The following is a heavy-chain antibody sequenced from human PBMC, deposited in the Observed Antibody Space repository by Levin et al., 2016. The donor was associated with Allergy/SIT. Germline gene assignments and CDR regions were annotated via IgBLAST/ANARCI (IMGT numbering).Heavy chain of an antibody. CDR2: IIPIFGTA. D-gene: IGHD3-16*02. CDR3: ARASGLRLGELSTDYYGMDV. CDR1: GGTFSSYA. J-gene: IGHJ6*02. Sequence: SVKVSCKASGGTFSSYAISWVRQAPGQGLEWMGGIIPIFGTANYAQKFQGRVTITADESTSTAYMELSSLRSEDTAVYYCARASGLRLGELSTDYYGMDVWGQGTTVTVSS. V-gene: IGHV1-69*13.